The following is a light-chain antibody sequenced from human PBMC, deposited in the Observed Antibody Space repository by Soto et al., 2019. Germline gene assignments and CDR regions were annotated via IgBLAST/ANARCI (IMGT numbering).Light chain of an antibody. CDR1: SSDVGGYNY. CDR2: DVS. V-gene: IGLV2-14*01. CDR3: SSYTCSSPLV. Sequence: QSALTQPASVSGSPGQSITISCTGTSSDVGGYNYVSWYQQHPGKAPKLMIYDVSNRPSGVSNRFSGSKSGNTASLTISGLQAEDEADYYCSSYTCSSPLVFGGGTKPTVL. J-gene: IGLJ2*01.